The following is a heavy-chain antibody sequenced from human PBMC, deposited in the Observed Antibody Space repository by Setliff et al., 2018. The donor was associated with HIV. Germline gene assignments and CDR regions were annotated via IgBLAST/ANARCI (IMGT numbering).Heavy chain of an antibody. Sequence: SETLSLTCTVSGGSISRDSYYWSGIRQPAGKGLGWIGRIYTGGSANYNPSLKSRVTISVDTSKNQCSLKLSSVTAADTAVYYCARSSGYYSTVFYWGQGTRVTVSS. V-gene: IGHV4-61*02. CDR2: IYTGGSA. D-gene: IGHD3-22*01. CDR1: GGSISRDSYY. CDR3: ARSSGYYSTVFY. J-gene: IGHJ4*02.